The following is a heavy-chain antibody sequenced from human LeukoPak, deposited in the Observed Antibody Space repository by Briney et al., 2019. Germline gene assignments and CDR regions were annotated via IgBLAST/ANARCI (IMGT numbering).Heavy chain of an antibody. V-gene: IGHV3-64*02. J-gene: IGHJ3*02. CDR3: ARELRYSSNTFDI. CDR2: INANGDST. D-gene: IGHD5-18*01. CDR1: GFTFSTYR. Sequence: GGSLRLSCVASGFTFSTYRMHWVRQAPGKGLEYVSGINANGDSTYYAESGKGTFTVSRDNSKNTLYLQMGSLRADDMAIYYCARELRYSSNTFDIWGQGTMVTVSS.